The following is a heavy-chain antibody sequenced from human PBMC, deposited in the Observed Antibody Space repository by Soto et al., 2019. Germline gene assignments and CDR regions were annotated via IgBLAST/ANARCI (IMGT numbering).Heavy chain of an antibody. CDR2: ISYDGSNK. CDR3: AKDAGSGYPAGY. Sequence: QVQLVESGGGVVQPGRSLRLSCAASGFTFSSYGMHWVRQAPGKGLEWVAVISYDGSNKYYADSVKGRFTISRDNSKNTLYLQMNSLRAEDTAVYYCAKDAGSGYPAGYWGQGTLVTVSS. J-gene: IGHJ4*02. CDR1: GFTFSSYG. V-gene: IGHV3-30*18. D-gene: IGHD3-22*01.